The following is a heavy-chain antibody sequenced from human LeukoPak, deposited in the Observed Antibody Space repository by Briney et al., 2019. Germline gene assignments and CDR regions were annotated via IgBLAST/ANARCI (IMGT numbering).Heavy chain of an antibody. CDR1: GFTFSSYW. CDR3: ASNSQVVTPWAVVVPAAIFGFDYMDV. Sequence: GGSLRLSCAASGFTFSSYWMSWVRQAPGKGLEWVANIKQDGSEKYYADSVKGRFTISRDNSKNTLYLQMNSLRAEDTAVYYCASNSQVVTPWAVVVPAAIFGFDYMDVWGKGTTVTVSS. V-gene: IGHV3-7*01. J-gene: IGHJ6*03. D-gene: IGHD2-2*02. CDR2: IKQDGSEK.